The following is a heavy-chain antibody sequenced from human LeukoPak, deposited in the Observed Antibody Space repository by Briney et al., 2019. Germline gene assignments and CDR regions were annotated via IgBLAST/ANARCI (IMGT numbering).Heavy chain of an antibody. CDR1: GFTFSSYS. V-gene: IGHV3-21*01. J-gene: IGHJ4*02. CDR3: AVDPRERRDH. Sequence: PGGSLRLSCAASGFTFSSYSMNWVRQAPGKGLEWVSSISSRSSYIYQADSTKGRFTISRDNAKNSLYLQMNNLRAEDTAIYYCAVDPRERRDHWGQGTLVTVSS. D-gene: IGHD6-25*01. CDR2: ISSRSSYI.